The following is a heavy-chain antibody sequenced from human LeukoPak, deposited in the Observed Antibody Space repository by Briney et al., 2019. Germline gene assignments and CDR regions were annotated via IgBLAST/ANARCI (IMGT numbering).Heavy chain of an antibody. J-gene: IGHJ4*02. CDR1: GFSLSTSGMC. D-gene: IGHD5-24*01. CDR2: IDWDDDK. V-gene: IGHV2-70*11. Sequence: SGPTLVNPTQTLTLTCTFSGFSLSTSGMCVSWIRQPPGKALEWLARIDWDDDKYYSTSLKTRLTISKDTSKNQVVLTMTNMDPVDTATYYCARMADREMATFGYYFDYWGQGTLVTVSS. CDR3: ARMADREMATFGYYFDY.